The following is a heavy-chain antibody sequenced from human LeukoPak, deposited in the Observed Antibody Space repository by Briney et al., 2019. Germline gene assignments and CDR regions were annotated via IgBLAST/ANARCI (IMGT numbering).Heavy chain of an antibody. D-gene: IGHD4-17*01. CDR2: ISYDGSNK. Sequence: TGGSLRLSCAASGLTFSSYAMHWARRAPGKGLEWVAVISYDGSNKYYADSVKGRFTISRDNSKNTLYLQMNSLRAEDTAVYYCARDKGYSDYLEAKDYWGQGTLVTVSS. V-gene: IGHV3-30-3*01. CDR1: GLTFSSYA. J-gene: IGHJ4*02. CDR3: ARDKGYSDYLEAKDY.